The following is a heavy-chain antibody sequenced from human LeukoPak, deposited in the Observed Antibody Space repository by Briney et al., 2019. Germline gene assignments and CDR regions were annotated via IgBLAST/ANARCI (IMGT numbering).Heavy chain of an antibody. D-gene: IGHD4-17*01. Sequence: GGSLRLSCAASGFTFSSYGMHWVRQAPGKGLEWVAVIWYDGSNKYYAVSVKGRFTISRDNPKNTLYLQMNSLRAEDTAVYYCARYVTTVTYFDHWGQGTLVTVSS. V-gene: IGHV3-33*01. J-gene: IGHJ4*02. CDR2: IWYDGSNK. CDR1: GFTFSSYG. CDR3: ARYVTTVTYFDH.